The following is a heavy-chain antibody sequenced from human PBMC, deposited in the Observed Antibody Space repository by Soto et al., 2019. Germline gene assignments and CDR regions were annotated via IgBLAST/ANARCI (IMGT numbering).Heavy chain of an antibody. CDR3: AKVASRSYDCLDP. CDR2: VNPDGSTK. V-gene: IGHV3-74*01. Sequence: EVQLVESGGGLVQPGGSLRLSCAASKFSFSGYWMHWVRQAPGKGLMWVSSVNPDGSTKTYADSVKSRFTISRDNAKTTVFLQMNSLRADDTAVYYCAKVASRSYDCLDPWGQGTLVTVSS. J-gene: IGHJ5*02. D-gene: IGHD1-26*01. CDR1: KFSFSGYW.